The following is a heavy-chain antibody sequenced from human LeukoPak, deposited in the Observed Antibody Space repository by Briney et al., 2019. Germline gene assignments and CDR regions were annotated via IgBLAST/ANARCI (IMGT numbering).Heavy chain of an antibody. CDR3: TRNWFDP. Sequence: GGSLRLSCAASGFTVSSDYMSWVRQAPGKGLEWVSVIYSGGSTYYADSVKGRFTISRDKSKNTVYLQMNSLRFEDTAMYYCTRNWFDPWGQGTLVTVSP. CDR1: GFTVSSDY. CDR2: IYSGGST. V-gene: IGHV3-53*05. J-gene: IGHJ5*02.